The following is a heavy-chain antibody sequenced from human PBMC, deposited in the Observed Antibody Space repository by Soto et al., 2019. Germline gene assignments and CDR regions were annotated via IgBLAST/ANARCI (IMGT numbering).Heavy chain of an antibody. CDR3: ARDLGGSYYAPVDY. V-gene: IGHV1-18*01. D-gene: IGHD1-26*01. Sequence: QVQLVQSGAEVKKPGASVKVSCKASGYTFISYGISWVRQAPGQGLEWMGWISAYNGNTKYAQKLQGRGTTTTDTSTSTAYMELTSLRSDDTAVYYGARDLGGSYYAPVDYWGQGTLVTVSS. CDR2: ISAYNGNT. CDR1: GYTFISYG. J-gene: IGHJ4*02.